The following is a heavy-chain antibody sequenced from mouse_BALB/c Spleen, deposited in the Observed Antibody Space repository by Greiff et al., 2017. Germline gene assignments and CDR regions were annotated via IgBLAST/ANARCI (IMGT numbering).Heavy chain of an antibody. Sequence: EVMLVESGGGLVKPGGSLKLSCAASGFTFSSYAMSWVRQTPEKRLEWVASISSGGSTYYPDSVKGRFTISRDNARNILYLQMSSLRSEDTAMYYCARGPGDVYAMDYWGQGTSVTISS. J-gene: IGHJ4*01. CDR1: GFTFSSYA. CDR2: ISSGGST. D-gene: IGHD3-3*01. V-gene: IGHV5-6-5*01. CDR3: ARGPGDVYAMDY.